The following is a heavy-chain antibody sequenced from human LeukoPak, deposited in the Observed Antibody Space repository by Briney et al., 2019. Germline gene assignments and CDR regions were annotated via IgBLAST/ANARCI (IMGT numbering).Heavy chain of an antibody. V-gene: IGHV1-18*01. D-gene: IGHD1-26*01. CDR1: GYTFTSYG. CDR3: ARERRGAHNREFDY. Sequence: ASVTVSCKASGYTFTSYGISWVRQAPGQGLEWMGWIRAYNGNTDYAQKLQDRVTVTTDTSTSTAYMELRSLRSDDTAVYYGARERRGAHNREFDYWGQGTLVTVSS. J-gene: IGHJ4*02. CDR2: IRAYNGNT.